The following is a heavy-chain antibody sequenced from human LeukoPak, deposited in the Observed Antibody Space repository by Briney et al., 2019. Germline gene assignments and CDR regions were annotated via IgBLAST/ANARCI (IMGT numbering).Heavy chain of an antibody. CDR2: MNPNSGNT. CDR3: ARGNPPTYYDYVWGSQSTNWFDP. Sequence: GASVKVSCKASGYTFTGYYMHWVRQATGQGLEWMGWMNPNSGNTGYAQKFQGRVTMTRNTSISTAYMELSSLRSEDTAVYYCARGNPPTYYDYVWGSQSTNWFDPWGQGTLVTVSS. CDR1: GYTFTGYY. D-gene: IGHD3-16*01. V-gene: IGHV1-8*02. J-gene: IGHJ5*02.